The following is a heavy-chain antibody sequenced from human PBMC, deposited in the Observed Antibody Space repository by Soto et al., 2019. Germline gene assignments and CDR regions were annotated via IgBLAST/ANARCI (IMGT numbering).Heavy chain of an antibody. CDR3: AKGSSSSLRYFQH. Sequence: GGSLRLSCAASGFTFSSYAMSWVRQAPGKGLEWVSAISGSGGSTYYTDSVKGRFTISRDNSKNTLYLQMNSLRAEDTAVYYCAKGSSSSLRYFQHWGQGTLVTVSS. J-gene: IGHJ1*01. CDR1: GFTFSSYA. V-gene: IGHV3-23*01. CDR2: ISGSGGST. D-gene: IGHD6-13*01.